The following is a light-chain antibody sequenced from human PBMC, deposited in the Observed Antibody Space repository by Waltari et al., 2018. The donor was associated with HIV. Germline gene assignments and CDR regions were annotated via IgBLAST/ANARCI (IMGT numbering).Light chain of an antibody. CDR3: QSYDRSLNGYV. CDR2: GSG. J-gene: IGLJ1*01. Sequence: VLTQPPSVSGAPGQTVTIFCSGNSSNIGAGFDVQWYQQLSGTAPKLLIFGSGNRPSGVPRRFSGSKSGTSPSLAISGLQLEDEGDYYCQSYDRSLNGYVFGGGIKVIVL. V-gene: IGLV1-40*01. CDR1: SSNIGAGFD.